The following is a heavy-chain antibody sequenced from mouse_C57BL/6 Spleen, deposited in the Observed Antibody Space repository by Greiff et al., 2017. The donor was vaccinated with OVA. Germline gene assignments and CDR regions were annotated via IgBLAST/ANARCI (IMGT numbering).Heavy chain of an antibody. V-gene: IGHV1-82*01. CDR1: GYAFSSSW. Sequence: VQLQQSGPELVKPGASVKISCKASGYAFSSSWMNWVKQRPGKGLEWIGRIYPGDGDTNYNGKFKGKATLTADKSSSTAYMQLSSLTSEDSAVYFCARYSNYEGGFDYWGQGTTLTVSS. CDR2: IYPGDGDT. J-gene: IGHJ2*01. CDR3: ARYSNYEGGFDY. D-gene: IGHD2-5*01.